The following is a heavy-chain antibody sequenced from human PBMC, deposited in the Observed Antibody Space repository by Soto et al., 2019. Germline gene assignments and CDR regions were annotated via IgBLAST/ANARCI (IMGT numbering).Heavy chain of an antibody. CDR3: ARENGIAAAGTPKYFDY. V-gene: IGHV6-1*01. J-gene: IGHJ4*02. Sequence: PSQTLSLTCAISGGSVSSNSAAWNWIRQSPSRGLEWLGRTYYRSKWYNDYAVSVKSRITINPDTSKNQFSLQLNSVTPEDTAVYYCARENGIAAAGTPKYFDYWGQGTLVTVSS. CDR1: GGSVSSNSAA. D-gene: IGHD6-13*01. CDR2: TYYRSKWYN.